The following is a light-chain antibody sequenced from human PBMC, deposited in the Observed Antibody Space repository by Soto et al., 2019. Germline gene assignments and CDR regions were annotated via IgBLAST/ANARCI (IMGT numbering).Light chain of an antibody. J-gene: IGLJ1*01. CDR2: SSN. V-gene: IGLV1-47*02. CDR3: SAWDDSLRGPV. Sequence: QSVLTQPPSASGTPGQTVTISCSGSSSNIGSNSVYWYQQLPGTAPKLLIHSSNQRPSGVPDRFSGSKSGTSASLAVSGLRSEDEADYYCSAWDDSLRGPVFGTGTKLTVL. CDR1: SSNIGSNS.